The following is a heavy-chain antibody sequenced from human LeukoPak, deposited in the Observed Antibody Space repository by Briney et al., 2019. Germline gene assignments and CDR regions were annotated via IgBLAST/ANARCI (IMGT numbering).Heavy chain of an antibody. V-gene: IGHV3-11*01. CDR2: SSSSGGTI. D-gene: IGHD3/OR15-3a*01. Sequence: GGSLRLSCAASGFTLSDYYMSWIRQAPGKGLEWVSYSSSSGGTIYYADSVKGRFAISRDNAKNSMYLQMNSLRAEDTAVYYCARRRDFIDYWGRGTLVTVSS. CDR1: GFTLSDYY. J-gene: IGHJ4*02. CDR3: ARRRDFIDY.